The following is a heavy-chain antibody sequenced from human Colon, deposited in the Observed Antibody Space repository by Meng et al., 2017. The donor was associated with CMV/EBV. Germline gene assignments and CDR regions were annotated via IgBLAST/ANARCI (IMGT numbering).Heavy chain of an antibody. CDR2: ISIRGTTI. Sequence: GESLKISCAASGFTFNNFEMNWVRQAPGKGLEWVSYISIRGTTIYYADSVKGRFTISRDNAKNSLYLQMNSLRAEDTAVYYCAREGGPDPYYYYGMDVWGQGTTVTVSS. J-gene: IGHJ6*02. CDR3: AREGGPDPYYYYGMDV. D-gene: IGHD2-15*01. CDR1: GFTFNNFE. V-gene: IGHV3-48*03.